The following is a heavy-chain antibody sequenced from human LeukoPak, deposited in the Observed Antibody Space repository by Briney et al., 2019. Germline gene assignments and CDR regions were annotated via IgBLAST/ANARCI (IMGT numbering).Heavy chain of an antibody. CDR2: IYYSGST. V-gene: IGHV4-59*01. Sequence: SETLSLTCTVSGGSISSYYWSWIRQPPGKGLEWIGYIYYSGSTNYNPSLKSRVTISVDTSKNQFSLKLSSVTAADTAVYYCARTSNIHGGFYMDVWGKGTTVIVSS. D-gene: IGHD2-2*02. CDR1: GGSISSYY. CDR3: ARTSNIHGGFYMDV. J-gene: IGHJ6*03.